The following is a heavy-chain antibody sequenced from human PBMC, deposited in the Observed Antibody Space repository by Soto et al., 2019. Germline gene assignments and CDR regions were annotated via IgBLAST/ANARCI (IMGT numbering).Heavy chain of an antibody. CDR3: ARDQRYYGSGYYYSDS. Sequence: QVQLVQSGAEVKKPGASVKVSCKASGYTFISYGISWVRQAPGQGLEWVGWMSAFTGKADYAQIFQDRVTMTTDTATSNAYMERRRLRSDDKAVYYCARDQRYYGSGYYYSDSWGQGTLVTVSS. V-gene: IGHV1-18*04. CDR2: MSAFTGKA. D-gene: IGHD3-10*01. J-gene: IGHJ1*01. CDR1: GYTFISYG.